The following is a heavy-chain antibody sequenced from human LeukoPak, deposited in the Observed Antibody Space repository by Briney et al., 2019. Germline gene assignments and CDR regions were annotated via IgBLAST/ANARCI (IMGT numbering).Heavy chain of an antibody. CDR2: ISGSGGST. CDR1: GFTFSSYA. J-gene: IGHJ4*02. CDR3: AKVVDPNTVGDY. Sequence: GGSLRLSCAASGFTFSSYAMTWVRQAPGRGLEWVSAISGSGGSTYYADSVKGRFTISRDQSKNTLFLQMNSLRAEDTAVYYCAKVVDPNTVGDYWGQGTLVTVSS. D-gene: IGHD1/OR15-1a*01. V-gene: IGHV3-23*01.